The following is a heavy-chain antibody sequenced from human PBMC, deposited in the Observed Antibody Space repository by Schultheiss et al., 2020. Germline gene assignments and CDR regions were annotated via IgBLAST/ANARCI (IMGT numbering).Heavy chain of an antibody. Sequence: ASVKVSCKASGYTFTGYYMHWVRQATGQGLEWMGWMNPNSGGTNYAQKFQGRVTMTRDMSTSTAYMELSSLRSEDTAVYYCAAIVSLRFLGWFDPWGQGTLVTVSS. CDR2: MNPNSGGT. D-gene: IGHD3-3*01. CDR1: GYTFTGYY. J-gene: IGHJ5*02. CDR3: AAIVSLRFLGWFDP. V-gene: IGHV1-2*02.